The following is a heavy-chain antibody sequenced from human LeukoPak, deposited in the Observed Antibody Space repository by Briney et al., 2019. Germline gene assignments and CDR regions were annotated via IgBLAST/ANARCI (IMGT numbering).Heavy chain of an antibody. J-gene: IGHJ4*02. CDR3: ARDNFKVLDY. D-gene: IGHD1-20*01. Sequence: GGSLRLSCAASGFTFSSYGIHWVRQAPGKGLEWVAVIWYDGSNKYYADSVKGRFTISRDNSKNTLYLQMNSLRAEDTAVHYCARDNFKVLDYWGQGTLVTVSS. CDR2: IWYDGSNK. CDR1: GFTFSSYG. V-gene: IGHV3-33*01.